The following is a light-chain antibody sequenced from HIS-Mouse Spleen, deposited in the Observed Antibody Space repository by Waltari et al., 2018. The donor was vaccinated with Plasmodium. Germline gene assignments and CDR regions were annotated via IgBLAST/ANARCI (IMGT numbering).Light chain of an antibody. Sequence: SYELTQPSSVSVSPGQTARITCPGDVLAKKYARWFQQKPGQAPVLVIYKDSERPSGIPERFSGSRSGTTVTLTISGAQVEDEADYYCYSAADNNQVFGGGTKLTVL. V-gene: IGLV3-27*01. CDR3: YSAADNNQV. J-gene: IGLJ3*02. CDR1: VLAKKY. CDR2: KDS.